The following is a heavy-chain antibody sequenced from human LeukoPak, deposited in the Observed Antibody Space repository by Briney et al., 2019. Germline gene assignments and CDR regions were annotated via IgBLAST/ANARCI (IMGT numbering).Heavy chain of an antibody. CDR2: INPNSGGT. V-gene: IGHV1-2*02. Sequence: ASVKVSCKASGYTFTGYYMHWVRQAPGQGLEWMGWINPNSGGTNYAQKFQGRVTMTRDTSISTAYMELSRLRSDDTAVYYCAGDLTPPYYDSSGYSGSDWYFDLWGRGTLVTVSS. D-gene: IGHD3-22*01. CDR1: GYTFTGYY. CDR3: AGDLTPPYYDSSGYSGSDWYFDL. J-gene: IGHJ2*01.